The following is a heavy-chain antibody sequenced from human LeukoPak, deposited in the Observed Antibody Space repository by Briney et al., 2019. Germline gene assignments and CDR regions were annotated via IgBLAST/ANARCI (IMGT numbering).Heavy chain of an antibody. CDR3: ARGWEQWLVPLDY. Sequence: SETLSLTCAVYGGSFSGCYWSWIRQPPGKGLEWIGEINHSGSTNYNPSLKSRVTISVDTSKNQFSLKLSSVTAADTAVYYCARGWEQWLVPLDYWGQGTLVTVSS. J-gene: IGHJ4*02. D-gene: IGHD6-19*01. CDR1: GGSFSGCY. CDR2: INHSGST. V-gene: IGHV4-34*01.